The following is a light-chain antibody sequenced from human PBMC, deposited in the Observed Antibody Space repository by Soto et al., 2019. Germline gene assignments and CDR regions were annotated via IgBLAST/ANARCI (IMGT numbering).Light chain of an antibody. CDR3: QKYNSAPNT. CDR1: RDISSS. Sequence: DVQMTQSPSSLSASVGDRVTITCRASRDISSSLAWYQQKPGKVPKLLIYAASTLHAGVQSRFSGSGSGTFFTHSINSLQPDDFDTYYCQKYNSAPNTFGRGTRLEIK. CDR2: AAS. J-gene: IGKJ2*01. V-gene: IGKV1-27*01.